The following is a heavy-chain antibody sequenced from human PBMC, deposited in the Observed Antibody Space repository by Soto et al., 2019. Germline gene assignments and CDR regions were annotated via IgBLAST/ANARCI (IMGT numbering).Heavy chain of an antibody. J-gene: IGHJ6*03. Sequence: QVQLQQWGAGLLKPSETLSLTCAVYGGSFSGYQWTWIRQTPGKGLEWIGEINDSGNINYNPSLKSRVTILLDTPKKQISLKLSSVTAADSAVYYCARGLILWFGELSRRGGYYYDMDVWGKGTTVTVPS. CDR2: INDSGNI. CDR3: ARGLILWFGELSRRGGYYYDMDV. V-gene: IGHV4-34*01. CDR1: GGSFSGYQ. D-gene: IGHD3-10*01.